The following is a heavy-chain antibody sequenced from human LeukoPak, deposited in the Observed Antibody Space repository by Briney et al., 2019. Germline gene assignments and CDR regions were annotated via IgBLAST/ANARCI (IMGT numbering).Heavy chain of an antibody. CDR2: FRPSRTTT. CDR3: ARESGGRTGGKTFDY. J-gene: IGHJ4*02. Sequence: ASVKVSCKASGYTFTDYYTHWVRQVPGQGLEWMGIFRPSRTTTVYPLELQGRVTLTRDTSTSTVYMELSSPTSADTAVYFCARESGGRTGGKTFDYWGQGTLVTVSS. D-gene: IGHD1-26*01. V-gene: IGHV1-46*01. CDR1: GYTFTDYY.